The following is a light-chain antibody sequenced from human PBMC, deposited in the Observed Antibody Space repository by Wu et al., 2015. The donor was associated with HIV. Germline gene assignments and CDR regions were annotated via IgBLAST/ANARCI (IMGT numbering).Light chain of an antibody. CDR3: QQYGSSTPT. V-gene: IGKV3-20*01. CDR1: QSVSSSF. Sequence: EIVLTQSPGTLSLSPGERATLSCRASQSVSSSFLAWYQQKPGQAPRILIYGAFNRATGIPDRISGSGSGTDFTLTISRLEPEDFAVYYCQQYGSSTPTFGQGTKVEIK. CDR2: GAF. J-gene: IGKJ1*01.